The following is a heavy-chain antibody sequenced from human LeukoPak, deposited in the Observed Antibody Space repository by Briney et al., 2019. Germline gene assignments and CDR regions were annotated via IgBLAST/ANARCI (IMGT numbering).Heavy chain of an antibody. Sequence: GGSLRPSCAASGFTFSSYAMSWVRQAPGKGLEWVSAFSGSGGNTYYADSVKGRFTLSRDNSKNTLYLQMNSLRAEDTAVYYCAKEPDYGDYFDYWGQGTLVTVSS. CDR3: AKEPDYGDYFDY. CDR1: GFTFSSYA. CDR2: FSGSGGNT. V-gene: IGHV3-23*01. J-gene: IGHJ4*02. D-gene: IGHD4-17*01.